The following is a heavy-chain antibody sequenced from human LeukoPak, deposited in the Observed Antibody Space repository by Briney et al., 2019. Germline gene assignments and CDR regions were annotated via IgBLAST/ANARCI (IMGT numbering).Heavy chain of an antibody. CDR3: ARERTAHSYGYIDTFDI. V-gene: IGHV4-34*01. J-gene: IGHJ3*02. CDR2: INHSGSS. D-gene: IGHD5-18*01. Sequence: PSETLSLTCAVYGGSFSGYYWSWIRQPPGKGLEWIGEINHSGSSNYNPSLKSRVTISVDTSKNQFSLKLSSVAAADTAVYYCARERTAHSYGYIDTFDIWGQGTMVTVSS. CDR1: GGSFSGYY.